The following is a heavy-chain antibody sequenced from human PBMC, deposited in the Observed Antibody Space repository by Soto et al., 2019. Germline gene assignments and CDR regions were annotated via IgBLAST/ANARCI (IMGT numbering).Heavy chain of an antibody. D-gene: IGHD5-12*01. Sequence: QVQLVQSGAEVKKPGSSVKVSCKASGGTFSSYAISWVRQAPGQGLEWMGGIIPIFGTANYAQKFQGRVTITADEATRPAYMELSSLRSEGTAVYYCGSSVAKYYYYGMDVWGQGTTVTVSS. J-gene: IGHJ6*02. V-gene: IGHV1-69*12. CDR3: GSSVAKYYYYGMDV. CDR2: IIPIFGTA. CDR1: GGTFSSYA.